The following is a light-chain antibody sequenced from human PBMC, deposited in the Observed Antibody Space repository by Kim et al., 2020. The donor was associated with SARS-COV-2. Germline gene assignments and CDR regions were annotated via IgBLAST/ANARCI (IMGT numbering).Light chain of an antibody. CDR2: DVN. J-gene: IGLJ1*01. CDR3: SSFASSDTLV. CDR1: SSDVVRYNY. V-gene: IGLV2-14*03. Sequence: GQSITISCTETSSDVVRYNYASWYQQHPGKAPKLMIYDVNNRPSGVSNRFSGSKSGNTASLTISGLQAEDEADYYCSSFASSDTLVFGTGTKVTVL.